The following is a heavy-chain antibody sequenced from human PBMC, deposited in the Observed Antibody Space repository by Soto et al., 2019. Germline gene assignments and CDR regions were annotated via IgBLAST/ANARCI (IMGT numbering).Heavy chain of an antibody. Sequence: ETLSLTCTVSGGSISSYYWSWIRQPPGKGLEWIGYIYYSGSTNYNPSLKSRVTISVDTSKNQFSLKLSSVTAADTAVYYCARALHYDFWSGYPTPFDPWGQGTLVTVSS. J-gene: IGHJ5*02. D-gene: IGHD3-3*01. CDR2: IYYSGST. CDR1: GGSISSYY. V-gene: IGHV4-59*01. CDR3: ARALHYDFWSGYPTPFDP.